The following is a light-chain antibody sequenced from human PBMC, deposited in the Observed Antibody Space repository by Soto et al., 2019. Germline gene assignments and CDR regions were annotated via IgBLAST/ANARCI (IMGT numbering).Light chain of an antibody. CDR3: QQHDSSPLT. CDR1: QNFGSSY. Sequence: EVVLAQSPDTVSLGRGRIATISCSASQNFGSSYLAWYQQKRGQAPRFLIYGASGRATGTPDRFSGSGSGTDFTLTISRLEPEDFAVYHCQQHDSSPLTFGGGTKVDNK. CDR2: GAS. J-gene: IGKJ4*01. V-gene: IGKV3-20*01.